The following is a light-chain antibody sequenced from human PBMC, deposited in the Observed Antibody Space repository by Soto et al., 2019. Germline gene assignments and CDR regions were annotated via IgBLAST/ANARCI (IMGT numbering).Light chain of an antibody. J-gene: IGKJ4*01. V-gene: IGKV3-20*01. CDR3: QLCSSPLT. CDR1: QSVSSSY. CDR2: GAS. Sequence: EIVLTQSPGTLSLSPGERATLSCRASQSVSSSYLAWYQQKPGQAPRLLVYGASSRATGTPDRFRGSGSGADFTLTISRLEPEDFAVYYCQLCSSPLTFGGGTKVEIK.